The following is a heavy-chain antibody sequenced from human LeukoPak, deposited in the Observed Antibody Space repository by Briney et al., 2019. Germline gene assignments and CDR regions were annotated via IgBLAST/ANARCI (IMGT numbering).Heavy chain of an antibody. J-gene: IGHJ4*02. CDR2: ISSSSSYI. CDR1: GFTFSSYS. CDR3: ARTAPYYYDSSGYFTPDY. V-gene: IGHV3-21*01. D-gene: IGHD3-22*01. Sequence: GGSLRLSCAASGFTFSSYSMNWVRQAPGKGLEWVSSISSSSSYIYYADSVKGRFTISRDNAKNSLYLQMNSLRAEDTAVYYCARTAPYYYDSSGYFTPDYWGQGTLVTVSS.